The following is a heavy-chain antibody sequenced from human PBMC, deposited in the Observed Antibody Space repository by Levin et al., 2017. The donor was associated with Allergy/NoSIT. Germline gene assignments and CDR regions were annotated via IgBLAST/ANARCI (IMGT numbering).Heavy chain of an antibody. V-gene: IGHV3-7*01. J-gene: IGHJ4*02. Sequence: GGSLRLSCAASGFSFSSYWMSWVRQAPGKGLEWVANIKQDGSEKYYVDSVKGRFTISRDNAKNSLYLQMNSLRAEDTAVYYCARDLVTLIVPVPLDKWGQGTLVTVS. CDR1: GFSFSSYW. CDR3: ARDLVTLIVPVPLDK. D-gene: IGHD3-22*01. CDR2: IKQDGSEK.